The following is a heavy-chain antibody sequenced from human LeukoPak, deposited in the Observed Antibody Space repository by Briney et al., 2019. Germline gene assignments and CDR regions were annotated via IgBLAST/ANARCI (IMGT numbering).Heavy chain of an antibody. V-gene: IGHV3-23*01. D-gene: IGHD2-15*01. CDR1: GCTFSSYA. J-gene: IGHJ4*02. CDR2: ISGSGAST. CDR3: AKGRAVEVVAAFNY. Sequence: GGSLRLSCAASGCTFSSYAMSWVRQAPGKGLEWVSAISGSGASTYYADSVKGRFTISRDNSKNTLYLQMNSLRAEDTAVYYCAKGRAVEVVAAFNYWGQGTVVTVSS.